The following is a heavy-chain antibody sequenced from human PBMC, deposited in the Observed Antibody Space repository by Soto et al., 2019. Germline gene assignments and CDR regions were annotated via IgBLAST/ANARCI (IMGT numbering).Heavy chain of an antibody. Sequence: QVQLVQSGAEVKKPGSSVKVSCKASGGTFSSYTISWVRQAPGQGLEWMGRIIPILGIANYAQKFQGRVTITADKYTSTTYMELSTLISEYTAVYYCARARCSSSSCYASNRFDPWGQGTLVTVSS. CDR2: IIPILGIA. CDR1: GGTFSSYT. CDR3: ARARCSSSSCYASNRFDP. J-gene: IGHJ5*02. D-gene: IGHD2-2*01. V-gene: IGHV1-69*02.